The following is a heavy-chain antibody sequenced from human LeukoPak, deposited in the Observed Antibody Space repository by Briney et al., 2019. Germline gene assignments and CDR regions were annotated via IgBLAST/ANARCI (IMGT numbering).Heavy chain of an antibody. CDR1: GGSISSGGYY. V-gene: IGHV4-30-2*01. Sequence: SETLSLTCTVSGGSISSGGYYWSWIRQPPGKGLEWIGYIYHSGSTYYNPSLKSRVTISVDRSKNQFSLKLSSVTAADTAVYYCARDPHLSIAARPGHARPHWGQGTLVTVSS. D-gene: IGHD6-6*01. CDR3: ARDPHLSIAARPGHARPH. CDR2: IYHSGST. J-gene: IGHJ4*02.